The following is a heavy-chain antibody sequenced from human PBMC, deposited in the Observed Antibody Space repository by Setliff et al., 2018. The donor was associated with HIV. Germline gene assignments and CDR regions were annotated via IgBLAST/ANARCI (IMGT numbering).Heavy chain of an antibody. CDR3: AKGVKWLDP. CDR1: GFTFSSYW. Sequence: GSLRLSCAASGFTFSSYWMSWVRQAPGKGLEWVANIKEDGSEKYYVDSVKGLFTISRDNSKNMMHLQMNGLRPEDTAVYYCAKGVKWLDPWGQGTLVTVSS. CDR2: IKEDGSEK. V-gene: IGHV3-7*03. D-gene: IGHD3-16*01. J-gene: IGHJ5*02.